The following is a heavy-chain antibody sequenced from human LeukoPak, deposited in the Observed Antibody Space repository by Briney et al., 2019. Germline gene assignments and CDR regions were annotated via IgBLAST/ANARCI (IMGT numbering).Heavy chain of an antibody. CDR1: GFSLSTSGVG. D-gene: IGHD6-13*01. CDR2: LYWDDEK. Sequence: SGPTLVKPTQTLTLTCTFSGFSLSTSGVGVGWIRQPPGKALEWLALLYWDDEKRHSPSLKSRLTITKDTSKNQVVLTMTNMDPVDTATYYCAHSHGYGSSWSGFDSWGQGTLVTVSS. CDR3: AHSHGYGSSWSGFDS. V-gene: IGHV2-5*02. J-gene: IGHJ4*02.